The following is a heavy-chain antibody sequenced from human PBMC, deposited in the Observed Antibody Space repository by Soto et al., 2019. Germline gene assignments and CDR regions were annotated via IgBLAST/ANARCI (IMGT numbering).Heavy chain of an antibody. CDR1: GFTFSSYG. CDR3: ARDRSYSSGWYSLLGMDV. V-gene: IGHV3-33*01. CDR2: IWYDGSNK. J-gene: IGHJ6*02. D-gene: IGHD6-19*01. Sequence: QVQLVESGGGVVQPGRSLRLSCAASGFTFSSYGMHWVRQAPGKGLEWVAVIWYDGSNKYYADSVKGRFTISRDNSKNTRXLQMNSLRAEDTAVYYCARDRSYSSGWYSLLGMDVWGQGTTVTVSS.